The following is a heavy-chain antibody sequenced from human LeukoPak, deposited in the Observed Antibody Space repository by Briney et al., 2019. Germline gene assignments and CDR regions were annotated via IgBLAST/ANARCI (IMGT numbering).Heavy chain of an antibody. CDR2: IKSKTDGGTT. V-gene: IGHV3-15*01. CDR1: GFTFSNAW. CDR3: TTDHWTYCGGDCSTGFKY. Sequence: GGSLRLSCAASGFTFSNAWMSWVRQAPGKGLEWVGRIKSKTDGGTTDYVAPVKGRFTISRDDSKNTLYLQMNSLKTEDTAVYYCTTDHWTYCGGDCSTGFKYWGQGTLVTVSS. J-gene: IGHJ4*02. D-gene: IGHD2-21*02.